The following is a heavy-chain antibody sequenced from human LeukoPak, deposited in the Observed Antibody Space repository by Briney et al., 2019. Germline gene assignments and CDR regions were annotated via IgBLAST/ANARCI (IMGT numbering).Heavy chain of an antibody. J-gene: IGHJ4*02. CDR1: GGSISSSSYY. CDR3: ARGFYNYYDSSGYYYPQPFDY. Sequence: ASETLSLTCTVSGGSISSSSYYWGWIRQPPGKGLEWIGSIYYSGSTYYNPSLKSRVTISVDTSKNQFSLKLSSVTAADTAVYYCARGFYNYYDSSGYYYPQPFDYWGQGTLVTVSS. D-gene: IGHD3-22*01. V-gene: IGHV4-39*07. CDR2: IYYSGST.